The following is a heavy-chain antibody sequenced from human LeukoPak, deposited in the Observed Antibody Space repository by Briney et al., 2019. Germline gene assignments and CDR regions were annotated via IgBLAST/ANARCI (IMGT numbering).Heavy chain of an antibody. CDR3: AREGRYCSGGSCYSFAFDI. J-gene: IGHJ3*02. Sequence: ASVKVSCKASGYTFTGYYMHWVRQAPGQGLEWMGRINTNSGGTNYAQKFQGRVTMTRDTSISTAYMELSRLRSDDTAVYYCAREGRYCSGGSCYSFAFDIWGQGTMVTVSS. V-gene: IGHV1-2*06. D-gene: IGHD2-15*01. CDR1: GYTFTGYY. CDR2: INTNSGGT.